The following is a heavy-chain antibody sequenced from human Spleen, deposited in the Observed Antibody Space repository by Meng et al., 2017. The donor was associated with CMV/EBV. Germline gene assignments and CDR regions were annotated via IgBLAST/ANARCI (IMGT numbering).Heavy chain of an antibody. V-gene: IGHV3-33*06. CDR2: IWYDGSDK. J-gene: IGHJ4*02. D-gene: IGHD3-10*01. Sequence: GESLKISCAASGFPFNNYGMHWVRQAPGKGLEWVAIIWYDGSDKYYTDSVKGRFTISRDNSKNTVYLQMKSLRAEDTAVYYCAKDQNYYYGSGSYGTGYFDYWGQGTLVTVSS. CDR1: GFPFNNYG. CDR3: AKDQNYYYGSGSYGTGYFDY.